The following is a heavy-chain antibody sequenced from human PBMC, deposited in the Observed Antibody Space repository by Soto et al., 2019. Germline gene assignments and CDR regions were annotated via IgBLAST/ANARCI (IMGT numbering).Heavy chain of an antibody. Sequence: GGFRLSWATSGFNFGIYWMSWVRQSPGKGLEWVATIKGDASEKKYVDSVKGRFTTSRDNAKESLYLQMDSLRAEDTAVYYCARDSGYSSGNSVNHYLDYWGHGTLVTVSS. CDR1: GFNFGIYW. D-gene: IGHD3-10*01. CDR3: ARDSGYSSGNSVNHYLDY. CDR2: IKGDASEK. V-gene: IGHV3-7*01. J-gene: IGHJ4*01.